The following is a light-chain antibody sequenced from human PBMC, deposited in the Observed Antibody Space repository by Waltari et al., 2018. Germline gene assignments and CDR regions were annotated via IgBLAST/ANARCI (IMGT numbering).Light chain of an antibody. CDR2: NDN. CDR3: AAWFGSLNAWV. V-gene: IGLV1-44*01. Sequence: WHPPLPGPAPQLPNYNDNRPASGHPARFLGSKSGTTAALAISGLQAEDEADYYCAAWFGSLNAWVFAGGTKLTVL. J-gene: IGLJ3*02.